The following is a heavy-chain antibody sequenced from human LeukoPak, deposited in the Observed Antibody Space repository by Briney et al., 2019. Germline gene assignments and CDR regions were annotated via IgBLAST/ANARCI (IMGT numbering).Heavy chain of an antibody. J-gene: IGHJ5*02. V-gene: IGHV3-23*01. CDR2: ISGSGGST. CDR1: GLTFSSYA. CDR3: ASQSFARFDP. D-gene: IGHD3-16*01. Sequence: GGSLRLSCAASGLTFSSYAMSWVRQAPGKGLEWVSGISGSGGSTYYADSVKGRFTISRDNSRNSLFLQMSSLRVEDTAVYYCASQSFARFDPWGQGTLVTVSS.